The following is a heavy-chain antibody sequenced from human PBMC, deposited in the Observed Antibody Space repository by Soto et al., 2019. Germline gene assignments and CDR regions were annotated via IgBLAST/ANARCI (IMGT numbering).Heavy chain of an antibody. CDR3: ARGSLTYDAFDI. CDR1: GFTFSSYD. J-gene: IGHJ3*02. CDR2: IGTAGDT. D-gene: IGHD2-21*02. Sequence: GGSLRLSCAASGFTFSSYDMHWVRQATGKGLEWVSAIGTAGDTYYPGSVKGRFTISRENAKNSLYLQMNSLRAGDTAVYYCARGSLTYDAFDIWGQGTMVTVSS. V-gene: IGHV3-13*01.